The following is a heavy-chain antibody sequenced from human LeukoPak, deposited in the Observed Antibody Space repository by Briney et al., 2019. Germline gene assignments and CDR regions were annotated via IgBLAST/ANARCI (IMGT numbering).Heavy chain of an antibody. V-gene: IGHV3-7*01. D-gene: IGHD3-10*01. J-gene: IGHJ4*02. CDR2: INQPGRAE. Sequence: GSLRLSCAASGFTFSYYSMNWVRQAPGKGLEWVANINQPGRAEYYADSVKGRFTISKDNARNSLYLQMNSLRVEDTAVYYCARDYYTSGSHDYWGQGTLVTVSS. CDR3: ARDYYTSGSHDY. CDR1: GFTFSYYS.